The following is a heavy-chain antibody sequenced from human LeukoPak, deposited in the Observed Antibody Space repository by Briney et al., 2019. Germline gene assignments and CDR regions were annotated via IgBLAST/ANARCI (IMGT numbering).Heavy chain of an antibody. Sequence: PGESLKISCKGSGYSFTSYWIGWVRQMPGKGLDWMGIIYPGDSDTRYSPSFQGQVTISADKSISTAYLQWSSLKASDTAMYYCASSSQQLYDAFDIWGQGTMVTVSS. V-gene: IGHV5-51*01. CDR1: GYSFTSYW. D-gene: IGHD6-13*01. J-gene: IGHJ3*02. CDR3: ASSSQQLYDAFDI. CDR2: IYPGDSDT.